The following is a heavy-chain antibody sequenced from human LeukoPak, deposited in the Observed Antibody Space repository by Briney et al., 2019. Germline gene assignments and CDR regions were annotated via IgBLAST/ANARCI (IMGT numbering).Heavy chain of an antibody. CDR3: AKDSRQAKCLALDS. CDR2: ISWNSRSI. CDR1: GFTFGDYA. D-gene: IGHD5/OR15-5a*01. J-gene: IGHJ4*02. Sequence: GGSLRLSCAASGFTFGDYAMHWVRQAPGKGLEWVAGISWNSRSIGYADSVRGVFTMSRDNAKNSLYLQMHSLSAEDTALYYCAKDSRQAKCLALDSWGQGTPVTVSS. V-gene: IGHV3-9*01.